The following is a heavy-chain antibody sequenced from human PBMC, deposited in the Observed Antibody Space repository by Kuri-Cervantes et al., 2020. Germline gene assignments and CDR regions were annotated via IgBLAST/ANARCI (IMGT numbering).Heavy chain of an antibody. Sequence: SETLSLTCTVSGGSISSSSYYWGWIRQPPGKGLEWIGSMYYSGSTYYNPSLQSRATISVDTSKNQFSLKLSSVTAADTAVFYCARLDCGGDCYFLRRYFDLWGRGTLVTVSS. D-gene: IGHD2-21*02. CDR3: ARLDCGGDCYFLRRYFDL. V-gene: IGHV4-39*01. J-gene: IGHJ2*01. CDR2: MYYSGST. CDR1: GGSISSSSYY.